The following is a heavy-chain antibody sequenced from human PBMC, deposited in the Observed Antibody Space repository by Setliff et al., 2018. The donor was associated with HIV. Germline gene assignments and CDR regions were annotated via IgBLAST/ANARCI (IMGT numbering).Heavy chain of an antibody. V-gene: IGHV1-69*13. CDR3: ARDDHYYDMGSILSDWYFDP. D-gene: IGHD3-22*01. CDR1: GGTVRKYS. Sequence: PSVKVFCKASGGTVRKYSISWVRQAPGQGLEWMGGIIPIFGSTKYAQKFRDRVTITADESTYTAEMELSSLTSDDTAVYYCARDDHYYDMGSILSDWYFDPWGRGTLVTVSS. CDR2: IIPIFGST. J-gene: IGHJ2*01.